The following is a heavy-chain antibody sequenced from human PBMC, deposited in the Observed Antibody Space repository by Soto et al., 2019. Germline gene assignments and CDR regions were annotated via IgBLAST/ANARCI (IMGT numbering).Heavy chain of an antibody. J-gene: IGHJ4*02. Sequence: QVQLVESGGGVVQPGRSLKLSCAASGFTFRSYGMHWVRQAPGKGLEWVAVISYDGINKYYADSLKGRFTISRDNSKNTLYLQMNSLRPEDTAVYYCAKEDSLVVVADYWGQGTLVTVSS. D-gene: IGHD2-15*01. CDR2: ISYDGINK. CDR3: AKEDSLVVVADY. V-gene: IGHV3-30*18. CDR1: GFTFRSYG.